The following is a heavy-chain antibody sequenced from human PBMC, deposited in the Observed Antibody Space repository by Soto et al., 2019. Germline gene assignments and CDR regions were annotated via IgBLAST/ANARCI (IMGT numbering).Heavy chain of an antibody. D-gene: IGHD2-8*01. CDR2: IYHSGST. CDR1: GYSISSGYY. Sequence: SETLSLTCTVSGYSISSGYYWGWIRQPPGKGLEWIGSIYHSGSTYYNPSLKSRVTISVDTSKNQFSLKLSSVTAADTAVYYCARERGQGVTDNWFDPWGQGTLVTVSS. V-gene: IGHV4-38-2*02. CDR3: ARERGQGVTDNWFDP. J-gene: IGHJ5*02.